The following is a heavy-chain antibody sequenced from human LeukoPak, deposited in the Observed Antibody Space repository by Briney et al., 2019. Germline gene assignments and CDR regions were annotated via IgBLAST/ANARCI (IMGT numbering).Heavy chain of an antibody. V-gene: IGHV3-48*03. CDR1: GFTFSSYE. Sequence: GGSLRLSCAASGFTFSSYEMNWVRQAPGKGLEWVSYISSSGSTIYYADSVKGRFTISRDNAKNSLYLQMNSLRAEDTAVYYCARDVGSALSSAGWYYYYYGMDVWGRGTTVTVSS. J-gene: IGHJ6*02. CDR3: ARDVGSALSSAGWYYYYYGMDV. CDR2: ISSSGSTI. D-gene: IGHD6-19*01.